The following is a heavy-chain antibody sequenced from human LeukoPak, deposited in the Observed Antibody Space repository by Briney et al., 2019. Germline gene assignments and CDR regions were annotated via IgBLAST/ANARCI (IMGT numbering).Heavy chain of an antibody. V-gene: IGHV3-48*01. J-gene: IGHJ4*02. CDR1: GFTFSSYS. CDR2: ISSSSSTI. Sequence: GGSLRLSCAASGFTFSSYSMNWVRQAPGKGLEWVSYISSSSSTIYYADSVKGRFTISRDNAKNSLYLQMNSLRAEDTAIYYCATGNPGATRVLGYWGQGTLVTVSS. CDR3: ATGNPGATRVLGY. D-gene: IGHD1-26*01.